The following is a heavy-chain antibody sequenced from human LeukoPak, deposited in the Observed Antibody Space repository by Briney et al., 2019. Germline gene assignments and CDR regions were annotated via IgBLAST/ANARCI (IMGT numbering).Heavy chain of an antibody. CDR2: ICYDGSNK. D-gene: IGHD3-22*01. CDR3: ARDDYYDSSGYYKVSYYYYYGMDV. V-gene: IGHV3-33*08. J-gene: IGHJ6*02. Sequence: GGSLRLSCAASGFTFSSYSMNWVRQAPGKGLEGGAVICYDGSNKYYADSVKGRFTISRDNSKNTLYLQMNSLRAEDTAVYYCARDDYYDSSGYYKVSYYYYYGMDVWGQGTTVTVSS. CDR1: GFTFSSYS.